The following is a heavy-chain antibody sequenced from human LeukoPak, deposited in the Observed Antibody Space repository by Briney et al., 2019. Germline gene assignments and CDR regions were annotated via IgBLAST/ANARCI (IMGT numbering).Heavy chain of an antibody. V-gene: IGHV3-53*01. D-gene: IGHD2-15*01. CDR1: GFTVSSNY. J-gene: IGHJ4*02. CDR3: AKDLPYCSGGSCYSRPWLDYFDY. CDR2: IYSGGST. Sequence: GGSLRLSCAASGFTVSSNYMSWVRQAPGKGLEWVSVIYSGGSTYYADSVKGRFTISRDNSKNTLYLQMNSLRAEDTAVYYCAKDLPYCSGGSCYSRPWLDYFDYWGQGTLVTVSS.